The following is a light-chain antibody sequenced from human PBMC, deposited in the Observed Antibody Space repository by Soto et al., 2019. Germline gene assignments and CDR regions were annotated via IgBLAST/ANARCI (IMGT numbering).Light chain of an antibody. CDR2: AAS. J-gene: IGKJ1*01. CDR3: QHYGHPRWT. V-gene: IGKV3-20*01. Sequence: EIVLTQSPGTLSLSPGERVTLSCRASQSVTYNYVAWFQQKPGQAPRLLIHAASTRAVGIPDRFSGSGSGTDFTLTISRLAPEDSALYYCQHYGHPRWTFGPGTRVEIK. CDR1: QSVTYNY.